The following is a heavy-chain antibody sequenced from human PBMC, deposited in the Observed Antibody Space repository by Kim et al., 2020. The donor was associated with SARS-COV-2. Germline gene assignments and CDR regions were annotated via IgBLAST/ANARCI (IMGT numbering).Heavy chain of an antibody. D-gene: IGHD3-22*01. CDR3: AKSDSSGYYWGDFDY. Sequence: GGSLRLSCAASGFTFSSYGMHWVRQAPGKGLEWVAVISYDGSNKYYADSVKGRFTISRDNSKNTLYLQMNSLRAEDTAVYYCAKSDSSGYYWGDFDYWGQGTLVTVSS. CDR2: ISYDGSNK. J-gene: IGHJ4*02. CDR1: GFTFSSYG. V-gene: IGHV3-30*18.